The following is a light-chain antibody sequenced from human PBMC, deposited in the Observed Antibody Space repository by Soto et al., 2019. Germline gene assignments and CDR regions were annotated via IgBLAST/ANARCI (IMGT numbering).Light chain of an antibody. CDR2: GAS. CDR1: QSVGSDY. Sequence: EIVLTQSPGTLSLSPGERATLSCRASQSVGSDYLAWYQQKRGQAPRLLMYGASSRATGIPDRFSGSGSGTDFTLTISRLEPEDSAVYYCQQYGNLMYTFGQGTKVDIK. V-gene: IGKV3-20*01. CDR3: QQYGNLMYT. J-gene: IGKJ2*01.